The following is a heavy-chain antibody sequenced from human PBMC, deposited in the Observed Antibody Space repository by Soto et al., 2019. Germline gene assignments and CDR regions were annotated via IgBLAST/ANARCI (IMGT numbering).Heavy chain of an antibody. D-gene: IGHD2-2*01. Sequence: EVQLLESGGGLVQPGGSLRLSCAGSGFTFSSYAMTWVRQAPGKRLEWVSTLSDNGGHTYYADSVKVCFTVSRDNPKNTLYLQMHSLRAEDTAVYLCAKDSQSVSVSAARVYGMAVWGQGTTVNVS. CDR2: LSDNGGHT. CDR3: AKDSQSVSVSAARVYGMAV. CDR1: GFTFSSYA. J-gene: IGHJ6*02. V-gene: IGHV3-23*01.